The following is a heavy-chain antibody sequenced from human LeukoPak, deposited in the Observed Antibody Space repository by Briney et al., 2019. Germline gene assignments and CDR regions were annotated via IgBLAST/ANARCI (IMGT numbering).Heavy chain of an antibody. Sequence: ASVKISCKASGYTFSGYYMHWVRQPPGQGLEWMGWINPNSGGTKYAQNFQGRVTMTRDTSTSTAYMELSSLRSDDTGVYYCARVAYLVGASPFEYWGQGTLVTVSS. CDR3: ARVAYLVGASPFEY. CDR2: INPNSGGT. CDR1: GYTFSGYY. J-gene: IGHJ4*02. D-gene: IGHD1-26*01. V-gene: IGHV1-2*02.